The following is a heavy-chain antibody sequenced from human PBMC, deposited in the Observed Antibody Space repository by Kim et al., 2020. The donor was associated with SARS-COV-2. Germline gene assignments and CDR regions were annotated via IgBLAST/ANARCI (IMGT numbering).Heavy chain of an antibody. CDR1: GYSFTSYW. CDR2: IYPGDSDT. J-gene: IGHJ4*02. D-gene: IGHD2-2*03. Sequence: GASLKISCKGSGYSFTSYWIGWVRQMPGKGLEWMGIIYPGDSDTRYSPSFQGQVTISADKSISTAYLQWSSLKASDTAMYYCARFGYCSSTSCAIGGIFGYWGQGTLVTVSS. V-gene: IGHV5-51*01. CDR3: ARFGYCSSTSCAIGGIFGY.